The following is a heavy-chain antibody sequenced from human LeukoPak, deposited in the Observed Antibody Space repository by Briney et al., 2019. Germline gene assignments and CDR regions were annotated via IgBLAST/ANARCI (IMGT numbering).Heavy chain of an antibody. CDR1: GGSFSGYY. J-gene: IGHJ4*02. D-gene: IGHD2-2*01. V-gene: IGHV4-34*01. Sequence: SETLSLTCAVYGGSFSGYYWSWIRQPPGKGLEWIGEINHSGSTNYNPSLKSRVTISVDTSKNQFSLKLSSVTVADTAVYYCARGSSTSCYDYWGQGTLVTVSS. CDR2: INHSGST. CDR3: ARGSSTSCYDY.